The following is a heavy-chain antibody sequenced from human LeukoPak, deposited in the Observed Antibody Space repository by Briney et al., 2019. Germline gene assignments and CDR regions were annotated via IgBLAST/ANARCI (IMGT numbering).Heavy chain of an antibody. CDR2: IRYEGSNK. CDR3: AKDSVKVTTIRRVPHYMDV. V-gene: IGHV3-30*02. D-gene: IGHD5-12*01. CDR1: GFTFSTYG. J-gene: IGHJ6*03. Sequence: PGGSLRLSCAASGFTFSTYGMHWVRQAPGKGLECVAFIRYEGSNKYYADYVKGRFSISRDNTKNTLYLQMNSLRAEDTAVYYCAKDSVKVTTIRRVPHYMDVWGKGTTVTISS.